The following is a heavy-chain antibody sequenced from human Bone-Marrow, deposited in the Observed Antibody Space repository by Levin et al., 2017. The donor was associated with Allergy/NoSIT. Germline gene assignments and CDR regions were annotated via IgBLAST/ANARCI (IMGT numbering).Heavy chain of an antibody. D-gene: IGHD1-1*01. V-gene: IGHV5-51*01. CDR3: ARRLGVWNDKSPNDY. CDR1: GYSFTTYW. J-gene: IGHJ4*02. Sequence: AGGSLRLSCEASGYSFTTYWIDWMRQMPGKGLEWVGFIYPGDSDIRYSPSFQGQVTISADKSINTAYLQWSSLRASDTAMYYCARRLGVWNDKSPNDYWGQGTLVPVSS. CDR2: IYPGDSDI.